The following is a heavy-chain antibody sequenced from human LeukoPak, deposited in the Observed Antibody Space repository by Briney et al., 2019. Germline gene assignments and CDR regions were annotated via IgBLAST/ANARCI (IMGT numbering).Heavy chain of an antibody. Sequence: GGSLRLSCAASGFTFSSYWMSWVRQAPGKGLEWVANIKQDGSEKYYVDSVKGRFTISRHNAKISLYLQMNSLRAEDTAVYYCARVDCYDSSGLVVYWGQGTLVTVSS. J-gene: IGHJ4*02. V-gene: IGHV3-7*01. CDR2: IKQDGSEK. CDR1: GFTFSSYW. CDR3: ARVDCYDSSGLVVY. D-gene: IGHD3-22*01.